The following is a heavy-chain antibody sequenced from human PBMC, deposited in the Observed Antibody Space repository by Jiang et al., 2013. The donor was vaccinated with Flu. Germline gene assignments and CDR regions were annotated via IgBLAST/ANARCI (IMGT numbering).Heavy chain of an antibody. J-gene: IGHJ5*02. CDR1: GGSISSGSYY. CDR3: ARESITIFGVVIP. V-gene: IGHV4-61*02. Sequence: GSGLVKPSQTLSLTCTVSGGSISSGSYYWSWIRQPAGKGLEWIGRIYTSGSTNYNPSLKSRVTISVDTSKNQFSLKLSSVTAADTAVYYCARESITIFGVVIPWGQGTPVTVSS. CDR2: IYTSGST. D-gene: IGHD3-3*01.